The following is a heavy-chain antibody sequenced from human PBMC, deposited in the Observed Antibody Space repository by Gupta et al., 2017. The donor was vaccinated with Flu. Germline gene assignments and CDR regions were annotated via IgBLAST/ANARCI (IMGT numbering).Heavy chain of an antibody. V-gene: IGHV3-74*03. J-gene: IGHJ4*02. D-gene: IGHD4-17*01. CDR1: GFTFSSSY. CDR3: ATVTSGC. Sequence: EMQLVESGGGLVQPGGSLRLSCAASGFTFSSSYLQRVRQAPGKGLVWVSRINPDGSSPTYAESVKGRFTISSYNAKNTLYLQMNSLGDDDTAVYYCATVTSGCWGQGTLVTVSS. CDR2: INPDGSSP.